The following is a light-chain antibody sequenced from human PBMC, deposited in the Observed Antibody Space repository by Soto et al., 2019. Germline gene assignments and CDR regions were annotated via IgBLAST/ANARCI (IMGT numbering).Light chain of an antibody. CDR2: AAS. CDR3: QQFASLPRT. Sequence: EIVLTQSPGTLSLSPGESGTLSCSASQSLSSGFLAWSQQRPGQAPRPLIYAASSRATGIPDRFSGTGSGTDFTLTISRLEPEDFAVYYCQQFASLPRTFGQGTKVEIK. J-gene: IGKJ1*01. V-gene: IGKV3-20*01. CDR1: QSLSSGF.